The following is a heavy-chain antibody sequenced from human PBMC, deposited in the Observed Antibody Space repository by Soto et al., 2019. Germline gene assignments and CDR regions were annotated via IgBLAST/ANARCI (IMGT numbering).Heavy chain of an antibody. J-gene: IGHJ5*02. V-gene: IGHV4-31*03. Sequence: SETLSLTCTVSGGSISSGGYYWSWIRQHPGKGLEWIGYIYYSGSTYYNPSLKSRVTIAVDTTKNQFSLKLSSVTAADTAVYYCAREGHPYSNYVGGWFDPWGQGTLVTVSS. CDR1: GGSISSGGYY. D-gene: IGHD4-4*01. CDR2: IYYSGST. CDR3: AREGHPYSNYVGGWFDP.